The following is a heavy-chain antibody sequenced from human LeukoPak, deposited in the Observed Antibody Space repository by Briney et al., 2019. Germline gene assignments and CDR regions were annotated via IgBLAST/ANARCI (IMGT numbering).Heavy chain of an antibody. CDR2: INHSGST. CDR1: GGSFSGYY. D-gene: IGHD3-10*01. CDR3: ARGVRITMVRGVIRWFDP. J-gene: IGHJ5*02. Sequence: SETLSLTCAVYGGSFSGYYWSWIRQPPGKGLEWIGKINHSGSTNYNPSLKSRVTISVDTSKNQFSLKLSSVTAADTAVYYCARGVRITMVRGVIRWFDPWGQGTLVTVSS. V-gene: IGHV4-34*01.